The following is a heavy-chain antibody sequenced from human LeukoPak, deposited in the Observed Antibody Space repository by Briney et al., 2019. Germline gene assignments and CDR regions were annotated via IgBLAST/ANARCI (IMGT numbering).Heavy chain of an antibody. D-gene: IGHD3-10*01. Sequence: GGSLRPSCAASGFTFSNYWMSWVRQAPGKGLECVANMNQDGIEKYYVDSVEGRFTISRDNAKKSLYLQMNSLRAEDTAVYYCARGRGNWFDPWGQGTLVTVSS. CDR3: ARGRGNWFDP. CDR2: MNQDGIEK. V-gene: IGHV3-7*01. CDR1: GFTFSNYW. J-gene: IGHJ5*02.